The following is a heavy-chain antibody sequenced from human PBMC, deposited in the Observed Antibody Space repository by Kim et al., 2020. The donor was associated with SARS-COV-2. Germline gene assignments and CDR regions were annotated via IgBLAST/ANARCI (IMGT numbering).Heavy chain of an antibody. CDR3: ARGVGHIAANYYYYYYMDV. Sequence: SVKVSCKASGGTFSSYAISWVRQAPGQGLEWMGRIIPIFGIANYAQKFQGRVTITADKSTSTAYMELSSLRSEDTAVYYCARGVGHIAANYYYYYYMDVWGKGTTVTVSS. J-gene: IGHJ6*03. V-gene: IGHV1-69*04. CDR1: GGTFSSYA. D-gene: IGHD6-6*01. CDR2: IIPIFGIA.